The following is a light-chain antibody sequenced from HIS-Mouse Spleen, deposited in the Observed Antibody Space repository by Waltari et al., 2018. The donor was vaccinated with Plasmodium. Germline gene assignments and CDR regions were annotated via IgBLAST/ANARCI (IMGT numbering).Light chain of an antibody. CDR2: EVS. Sequence: QSALTQPASVSGSPGPSITIPCTGTRSDVGGYNYSPWYQQHPGKAPKLMIYEVSNRPSGVSNRFSGSKSGNTASLTISGLQAEDEADYYCSSYTSSSTLYYVFGTGTKVTVL. CDR1: RSDVGGYNY. CDR3: SSYTSSSTLYYV. V-gene: IGLV2-14*01. J-gene: IGLJ1*01.